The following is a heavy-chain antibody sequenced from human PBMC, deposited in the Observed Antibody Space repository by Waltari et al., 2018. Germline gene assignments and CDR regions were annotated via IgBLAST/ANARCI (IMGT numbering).Heavy chain of an antibody. V-gene: IGHV3-30-3*01. J-gene: IGHJ5*02. CDR2: ISYDGSNK. CDR1: GFTFSSYA. D-gene: IGHD3-10*01. Sequence: QVQLVESGGGVVQPGRSLRLSCAASGFTFSSYAMHWVRQAPGKGLEWVAVISYDGSNKYYADSVKGRFTISRDNSKNTLYLQMSSLRSEDTAVYYCARVLKMVRGVIGYNWFDPWGQGTLVTVSS. CDR3: ARVLKMVRGVIGYNWFDP.